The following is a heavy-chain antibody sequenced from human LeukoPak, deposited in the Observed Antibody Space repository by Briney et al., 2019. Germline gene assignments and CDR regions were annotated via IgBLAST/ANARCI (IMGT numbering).Heavy chain of an antibody. Sequence: GGSLRLSCAASGFTFSSYAMHWVRKAPGKGLEWVAVISYDGSNKYYADSVKGRFTISRDNSMNTLYLQMNSLRAEDTAVYYCARVLVVDGADYDAFDIWGQGTMVTVS. CDR3: ARVLVVDGADYDAFDI. CDR1: GFTFSSYA. CDR2: ISYDGSNK. D-gene: IGHD2-15*01. J-gene: IGHJ3*02. V-gene: IGHV3-30*04.